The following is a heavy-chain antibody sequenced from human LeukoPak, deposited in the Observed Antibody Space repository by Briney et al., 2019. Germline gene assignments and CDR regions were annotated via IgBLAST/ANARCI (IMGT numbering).Heavy chain of an antibody. CDR2: IYYSGST. D-gene: IGHD3-10*01. Sequence: SETLSLTCTVSGGSISSYYWSWIRQPPGKGLEWIGYIYYSGSTNYNPSLKSRVTISVDTSKNQFSLKLSSVTAADTAVYCCARDYGVYWGQGTLVTVSS. J-gene: IGHJ4*02. V-gene: IGHV4-59*01. CDR1: GGSISSYY. CDR3: ARDYGVY.